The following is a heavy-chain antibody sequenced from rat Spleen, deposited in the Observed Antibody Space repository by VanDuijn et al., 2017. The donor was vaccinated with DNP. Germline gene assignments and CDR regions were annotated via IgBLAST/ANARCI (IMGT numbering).Heavy chain of an antibody. V-gene: IGHV5-31*01. Sequence: EVQLVESGGDLVQPGRSLKLSCVASGFTFSYYWMAWIRQVPGKGLEWIASITGGSGTTSYPDSVKGRFTISRDNANRTLYLQMDSLRSEDTATYYCATSPGPNWFAYWGQGTLVTVSS. CDR3: ATSPGPNWFAY. J-gene: IGHJ3*01. D-gene: IGHD1-4*01. CDR2: ITGGSGTT. CDR1: GFTFSYYW.